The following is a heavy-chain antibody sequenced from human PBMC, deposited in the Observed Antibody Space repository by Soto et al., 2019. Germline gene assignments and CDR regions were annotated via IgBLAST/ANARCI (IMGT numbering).Heavy chain of an antibody. Sequence: ASVKVSCKASGYTLNTYYMHWVRQAPGQGPEWMGIINPRGGSTTYAQNFQDRVTMTRDTSSSTAYMELSRLRSDDTAVYYCARRGSSSSYYYGMEVWGQGTTVTVSS. J-gene: IGHJ6*02. CDR3: ARRGSSSSYYYGMEV. CDR2: INPRGGST. V-gene: IGHV1-46*02. CDR1: GYTLNTYY. D-gene: IGHD6-6*01.